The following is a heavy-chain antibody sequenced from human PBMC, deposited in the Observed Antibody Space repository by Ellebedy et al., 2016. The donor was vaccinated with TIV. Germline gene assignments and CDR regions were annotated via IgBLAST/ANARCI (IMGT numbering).Heavy chain of an antibody. Sequence: GESLKISCAASGFTFSSYGMHWVRQAPGKGLEWVAFIRYDGSNKYYADSVKGRFTISRDNSKNTLYLQMNSLRAEDTAVYYCARVVYYYDSSGYFDYWGQGTLVTVSS. CDR1: GFTFSSYG. V-gene: IGHV3-30*02. CDR2: IRYDGSNK. J-gene: IGHJ4*02. D-gene: IGHD3-22*01. CDR3: ARVVYYYDSSGYFDY.